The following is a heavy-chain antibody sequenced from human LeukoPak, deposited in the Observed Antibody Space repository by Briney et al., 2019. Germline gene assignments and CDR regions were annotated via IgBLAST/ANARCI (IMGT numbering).Heavy chain of an antibody. CDR1: GFTFSSYG. D-gene: IGHD6-13*01. CDR3: ARVGVEQYLVLSYSMDV. J-gene: IGHJ6*03. V-gene: IGHV3-23*01. CDR2: ISGSGGST. Sequence: PGGSLRLSCAASGFTFSSYGMSWVRQAPGKGLEWVSAISGSGGSTYYADSVKGRFTISRDNSKNTLYLQMNSLRAEDTAVYYCARVGVEQYLVLSYSMDVWGKGTTVTVS.